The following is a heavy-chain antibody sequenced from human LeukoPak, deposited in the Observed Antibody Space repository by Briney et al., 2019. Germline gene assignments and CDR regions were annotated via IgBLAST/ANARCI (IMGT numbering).Heavy chain of an antibody. CDR3: ARLCIVVVPAARPYYYYYMDV. CDR2: MNPSSGNT. D-gene: IGHD2-2*01. Sequence: ASVKVSCKASGYTFTSYDINWVRQATGQGLEWMGWMNPSSGNTGYAQKFQGRVTITRNTSISTAYMELSSLRSEDTAVYYCARLCIVVVPAARPYYYYYMDVWGKGTTVTVSS. V-gene: IGHV1-8*03. J-gene: IGHJ6*03. CDR1: GYTFTSYD.